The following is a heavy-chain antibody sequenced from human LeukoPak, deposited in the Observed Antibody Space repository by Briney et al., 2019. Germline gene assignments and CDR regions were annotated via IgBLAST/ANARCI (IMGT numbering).Heavy chain of an antibody. CDR3: ARADRYCSGGSCSSLVDV. V-gene: IGHV4-34*01. CDR1: GGSISSYY. J-gene: IGHJ6*04. Sequence: SETLSLTCTVSGGSISSYYWSWIRQPPGKGLEWIGEINHSGSTNYNPSLKSRVTISVDTSKNQFSLKLSSVTAADTAVYYCARADRYCSGGSCSSLVDVWGKGTTVTVSS. D-gene: IGHD2-15*01. CDR2: INHSGST.